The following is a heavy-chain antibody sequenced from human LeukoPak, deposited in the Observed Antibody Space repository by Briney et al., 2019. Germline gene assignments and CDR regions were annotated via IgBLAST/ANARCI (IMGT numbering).Heavy chain of an antibody. CDR3: ATQYSSGWYTSSYGMDV. D-gene: IGHD6-19*01. CDR1: GGSFSGYY. V-gene: IGHV4-34*01. J-gene: IGHJ6*02. CDR2: INHSGST. Sequence: SETLSLTCAAYGGSFSGYYWSWIRQPPGKGLEWIGEINHSGSTNYNPSLKSRVTISVDTSKNQFSLKLSSVTAADTAVYYCATQYSSGWYTSSYGMDVWGQGTMVTVSS.